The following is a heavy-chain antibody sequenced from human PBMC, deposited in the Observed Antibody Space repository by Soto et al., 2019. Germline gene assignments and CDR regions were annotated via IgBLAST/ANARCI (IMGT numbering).Heavy chain of an antibody. J-gene: IGHJ4*02. Sequence: EVQLVESGGGLVKPGGSLRLSCAASGFTFSSYSMNWVRQAPGKGLEWVSSISSSSSYTYYADSVKGRFTISRDNAKNSLYLQMNSLRAEDTAVYYCARDEATPLDYWGQGTLVTVSS. CDR2: ISSSSSYT. V-gene: IGHV3-21*01. CDR1: GFTFSSYS. D-gene: IGHD2-15*01. CDR3: ARDEATPLDY.